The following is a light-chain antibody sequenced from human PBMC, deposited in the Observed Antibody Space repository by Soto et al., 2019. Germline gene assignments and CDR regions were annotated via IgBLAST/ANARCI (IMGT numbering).Light chain of an antibody. Sequence: DIVMTQSPLSLPVTPGEPACISCRSSQSLLHSNGYNYLDWYLQKPGQSPQLLIYLGSNRASGVPDRFSGSGSGTDFTLKISRVEAEDVGVYYCMPALQTPFTFGPGTKVDIK. CDR2: LGS. CDR3: MPALQTPFT. CDR1: QSLLHSNGYNY. J-gene: IGKJ3*01. V-gene: IGKV2-28*01.